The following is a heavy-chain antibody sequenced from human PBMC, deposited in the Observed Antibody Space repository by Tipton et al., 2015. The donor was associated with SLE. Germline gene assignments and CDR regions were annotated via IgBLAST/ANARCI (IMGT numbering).Heavy chain of an antibody. D-gene: IGHD3-22*01. CDR2: IYYSGST. Sequence: TLSLTCTVSGGSISSYSWSWIRQPPGKGLEWIGYIYYSGSTNYNPSLKSRVTISVDTSKNQFSLRLSSVTAADTAVYYCARSSSGYYVDYWGQGTLVTVSS. J-gene: IGHJ4*02. CDR1: GGSISSYS. V-gene: IGHV4-59*08. CDR3: ARSSSGYYVDY.